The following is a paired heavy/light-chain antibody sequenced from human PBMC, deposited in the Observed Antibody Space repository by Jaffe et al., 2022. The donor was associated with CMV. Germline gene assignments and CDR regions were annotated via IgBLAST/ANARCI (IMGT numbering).Heavy chain of an antibody. J-gene: IGHJ6*03. CDR3: ARELAAKGDYFYHMDV. V-gene: IGHV1-18*01. CDR1: GYFYTSYD. Sequence: QVQLIQSGGEVKKPGASVKVSCKASGYFYTSYDMNWVRQAPGQGLEWMGWISTSNGNTNYAQKFQDRVTMTTDASTTTVYMELRNLRSDDTALYYCARELAAKGDYFYHMDVWGKGTMVTVSS. CDR2: ISTSNGNT. D-gene: IGHD6-25*01.
Light chain of an antibody. J-gene: IGKJ2*01. CDR1: QGIGKY. CDR2: GAS. CDR3: LQHNTYAYT. Sequence: DIQMTQSPSAMSASVGDRVTITCRASQGIGKYLAWFQQKPGRVPKRLIYGASNLDSGVPSRFSGSGSGTEFTLTINSLQPEDFATYFCLQHNTYAYTFGQGTKLEI. V-gene: IGKV1-17*03.